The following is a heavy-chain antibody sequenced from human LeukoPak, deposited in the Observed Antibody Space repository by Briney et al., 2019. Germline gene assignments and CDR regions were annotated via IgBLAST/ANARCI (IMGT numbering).Heavy chain of an antibody. CDR1: GYTFTSYG. D-gene: IGHD3-22*01. Sequence: ASVKVSYKASGYTFTSYGISWVRQAPGQGLEWMAWISAYNGNTNYAQKLQGRVTMTTDTSTSTAYMELRSLRSDDTAVYYCARITARITMIVVVPSHAFDIWGQGTMVTVSS. CDR3: ARITARITMIVVVPSHAFDI. V-gene: IGHV1-18*01. CDR2: ISAYNGNT. J-gene: IGHJ3*02.